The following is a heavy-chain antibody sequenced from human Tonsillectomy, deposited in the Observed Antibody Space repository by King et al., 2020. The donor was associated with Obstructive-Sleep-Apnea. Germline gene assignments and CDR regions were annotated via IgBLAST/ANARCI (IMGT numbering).Heavy chain of an antibody. CDR1: GFSLENYW. D-gene: IGHD3-9*01. V-gene: IGHV3-74*01. CDR3: ARDRIGQYFDWSLGY. J-gene: IGHJ4*02. CDR2: INSEETFT. Sequence: VQLVESGGGLVQPGGSLRLSCAASGFSLENYWMHWVRQAPGKGLVWVSRINSEETFTSYADSVRGRFTISRDNAKNMLYLQMNSLRADDTAVYYCARDRIGQYFDWSLGYWGQGVLVTVSS.